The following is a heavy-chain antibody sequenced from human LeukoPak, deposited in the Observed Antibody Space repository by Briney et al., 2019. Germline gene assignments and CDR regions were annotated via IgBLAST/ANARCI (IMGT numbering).Heavy chain of an antibody. CDR2: FSGSGGST. CDR1: GFTFSSYA. V-gene: IGHV3-23*01. D-gene: IGHD2-15*01. Sequence: GGSLRLSCAASGFTFSSYAMSWVRQAPGKGLECISGFSGSGGSTYYADSVKGRFTISRDNSKNTLYLQMNSLRAEDTAVYYCAQASCHDWGQGTLVTVSS. CDR3: AQASCHD. J-gene: IGHJ4*02.